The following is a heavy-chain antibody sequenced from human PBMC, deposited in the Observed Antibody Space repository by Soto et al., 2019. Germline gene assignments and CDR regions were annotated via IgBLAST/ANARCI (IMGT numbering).Heavy chain of an antibody. Sequence: ASVKVSCKASGGTFNNYPITWVRQAPGEGLEWMGGSIPIFGTANYAQKFQGRVTISVDESTSTAYMELSSLRSEDTAVYYCARGRGYSGDDHYYYFDMDIWGQGTTVTVSS. J-gene: IGHJ6*02. V-gene: IGHV1-69*13. D-gene: IGHD5-12*01. CDR1: GGTFNNYP. CDR3: ARGRGYSGDDHYYYFDMDI. CDR2: SIPIFGTA.